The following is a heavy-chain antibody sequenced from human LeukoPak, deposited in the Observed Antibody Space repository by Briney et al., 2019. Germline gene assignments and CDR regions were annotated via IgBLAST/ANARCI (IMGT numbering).Heavy chain of an antibody. D-gene: IGHD3-22*01. V-gene: IGHV4-31*03. Sequence: ASETLSLTCTVSGGSISRGTYYWTWIRQLPAKGLEWIGYIRDGRRSYYNPSLKSRISTSVDASKNQFSLKLSSLTAADTAVYYCARDSSGYYYFDSWGHGTLVTVSS. CDR2: IRDGRRS. CDR1: GGSISRGTYY. CDR3: ARDSSGYYYFDS. J-gene: IGHJ4*01.